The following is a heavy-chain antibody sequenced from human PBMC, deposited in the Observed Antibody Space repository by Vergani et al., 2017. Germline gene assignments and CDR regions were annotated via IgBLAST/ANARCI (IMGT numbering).Heavy chain of an antibody. Sequence: QLQLQESGSGLVKPSETLSLTCTVSGGSISSYYWSWIRQPPGKGLEWIGYIYYSGSTNYNPSLKSRVTISVDTSKNQFSLKLSSVTAADTAVYYCARTTRYFDYWGQGTLVTVSS. CDR1: GGSISSYY. V-gene: IGHV4-59*01. CDR3: ARTTRYFDY. CDR2: IYYSGST. J-gene: IGHJ4*02. D-gene: IGHD1-26*01.